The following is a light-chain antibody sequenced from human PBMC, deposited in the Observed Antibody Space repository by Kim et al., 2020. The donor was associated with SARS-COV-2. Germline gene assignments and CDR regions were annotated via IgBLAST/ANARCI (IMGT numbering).Light chain of an antibody. Sequence: SYELTRPPSVSVSPGQTASITCSGDKLGDKYACWYQQKPGQSPVLVIYQDNKRPSGIPERFSGSNSGNTATLTISGTQAMDEADYYCQAWDNSTVVFGGG. CDR2: QDN. V-gene: IGLV3-1*01. CDR1: KLGDKY. CDR3: QAWDNSTVV. J-gene: IGLJ2*01.